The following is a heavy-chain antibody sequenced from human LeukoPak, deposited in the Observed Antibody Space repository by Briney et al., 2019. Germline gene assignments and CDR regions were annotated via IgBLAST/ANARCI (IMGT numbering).Heavy chain of an antibody. V-gene: IGHV1-58*02. J-gene: IGHJ5*02. CDR3: AAGAYSYGYNWFDP. CDR2: IVVGSGNT. D-gene: IGHD5-18*01. CDR1: GFTFTSSA. Sequence: SVKVSCKASGFTFTSSAMQWVRQARGQRLEWIGWIVVGSGNTNYAQKFQERVTITRVMSTSTAYMELSSLRSEDTAVYYCAAGAYSYGYNWFDPWGQGTLVTVSS.